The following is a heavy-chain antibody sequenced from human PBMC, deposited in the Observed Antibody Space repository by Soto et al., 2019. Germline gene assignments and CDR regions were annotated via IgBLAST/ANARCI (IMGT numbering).Heavy chain of an antibody. J-gene: IGHJ6*02. V-gene: IGHV1-18*01. Sequence: ASVKVSCKASGYTFTSYGISWVRQAPGQGLEWVGWISAYNGNTNYAQKLQGRVTMTTDTSTSTAYMELRSLRSDDTAVYYCARPFCSGGSCWTYYYGMDVWGQGTTVTVSS. CDR3: ARPFCSGGSCWTYYYGMDV. D-gene: IGHD2-15*01. CDR1: GYTFTSYG. CDR2: ISAYNGNT.